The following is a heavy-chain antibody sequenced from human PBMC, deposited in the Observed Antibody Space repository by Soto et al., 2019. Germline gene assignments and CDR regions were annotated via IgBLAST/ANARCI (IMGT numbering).Heavy chain of an antibody. D-gene: IGHD3-3*01. V-gene: IGHV1-18*01. J-gene: IGHJ6*03. CDR3: VRDHHDFSSDYHYYHMDV. CDR1: GYTLSSCG. CDR2: SSTYNGNT. Sequence: ASVKVTCKASGYTLSSCGISWVRQAPGQGLEWMGWSSTYNGNTKYAKKFQGRVTMTTDTSTSTAYMELRSLRSDDTAVYYCVRDHHDFSSDYHYYHMDVWGRGTTVTVSS.